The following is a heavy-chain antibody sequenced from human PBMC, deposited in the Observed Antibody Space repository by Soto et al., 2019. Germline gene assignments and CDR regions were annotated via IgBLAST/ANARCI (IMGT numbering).Heavy chain of an antibody. CDR1: GYTFTSYG. CDR2: ISAYNGNT. J-gene: IGHJ6*02. Sequence: GASVKVSCKASGYTFTSYGSSWVRQAPGQGLEWMGWISAYNGNTNYAQKLQGRVTMTTDTSTSTAYMELRSLRSDDTAVYYCARDYCSSTSCYFNYYYGMDVWGQGTTVTVSS. CDR3: ARDYCSSTSCYFNYYYGMDV. D-gene: IGHD2-2*01. V-gene: IGHV1-18*01.